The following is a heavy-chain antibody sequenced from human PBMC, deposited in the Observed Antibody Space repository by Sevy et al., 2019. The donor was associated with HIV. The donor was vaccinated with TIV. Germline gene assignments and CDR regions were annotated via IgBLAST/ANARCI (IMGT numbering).Heavy chain of an antibody. CDR2: ISGSGGST. CDR1: GFTFSSYA. CDR3: AKDDAPSLYYGSGSYSDY. J-gene: IGHJ4*02. Sequence: GGSLRLSCAASGFTFSSYAMSWVRQAPGKGLEWVSAISGSGGSTYYADSVKGRFTISRDNSKNTLYLQMNSLRAKDTAVYYCAKDDAPSLYYGSGSYSDYWGQGTLVTVSS. V-gene: IGHV3-23*01. D-gene: IGHD3-10*01.